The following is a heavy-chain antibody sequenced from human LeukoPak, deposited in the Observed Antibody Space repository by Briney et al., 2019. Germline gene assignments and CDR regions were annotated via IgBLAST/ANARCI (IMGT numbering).Heavy chain of an antibody. V-gene: IGHV3-48*01. CDR2: ISSSSSTI. Sequence: TGGSLRLSCAASGFTFSSYSMNWVRQAPGKGLEWVSYISSSSSTIYYADSVKGRFTISRDNAKNSLYLQMNSLRAEDTAVYYCARDPPPTVNYYYYGMDVWGQGTTVTVTS. J-gene: IGHJ6*02. D-gene: IGHD4-17*01. CDR3: ARDPPPTVNYYYYGMDV. CDR1: GFTFSSYS.